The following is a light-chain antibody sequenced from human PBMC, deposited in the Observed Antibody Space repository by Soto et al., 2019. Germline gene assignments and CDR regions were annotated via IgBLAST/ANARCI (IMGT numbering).Light chain of an antibody. Sequence: QSALTQPPSASGSPGQSVTISCTGTSSDVGDYNYVSWYQQHPGKAPKLMIYEVSKRPSGVPDRFSGSKSGNTASLTVSGLQAEDEADYYCSSYAGSNNGVFGGGTKLTFL. CDR2: EVS. J-gene: IGLJ3*02. CDR1: SSDVGDYNY. CDR3: SSYAGSNNGV. V-gene: IGLV2-8*01.